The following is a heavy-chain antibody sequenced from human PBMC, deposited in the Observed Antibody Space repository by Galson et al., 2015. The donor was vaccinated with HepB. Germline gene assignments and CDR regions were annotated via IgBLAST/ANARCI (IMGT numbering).Heavy chain of an antibody. CDR3: AGSDTWIRWGPAEFDY. Sequence: SLRLSCAASGFTFSSYAMSWVRQAPGKGLEWVSAISGSGGSTYYADSVKGRFTISRDNSKNTLYLQMNSLRAEDTAVYYCAGSDTWIRWGPAEFDYWGQGTLVTVSS. V-gene: IGHV3-23*01. CDR2: ISGSGGST. J-gene: IGHJ4*02. D-gene: IGHD5-18*01. CDR1: GFTFSSYA.